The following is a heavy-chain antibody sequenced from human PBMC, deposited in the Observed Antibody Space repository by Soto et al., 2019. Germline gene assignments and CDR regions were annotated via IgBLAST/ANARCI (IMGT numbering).Heavy chain of an antibody. V-gene: IGHV1-2*02. Sequence: ASVKVSFKAFGYTFTGYYMHCVRQAPGQGLEWMGCLNPNSGGTNYAQKFQGRVTMTRDTSISTAYMELSRLRSDDTAVYYCARVYYDFWSGISEGDHYYYHYGMDVWGQGTPVTVSS. CDR2: LNPNSGGT. CDR3: ARVYYDFWSGISEGDHYYYHYGMDV. D-gene: IGHD3-3*01. CDR1: GYTFTGYY. J-gene: IGHJ6*02.